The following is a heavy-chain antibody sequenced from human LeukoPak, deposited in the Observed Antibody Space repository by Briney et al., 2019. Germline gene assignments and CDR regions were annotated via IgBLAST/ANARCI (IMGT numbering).Heavy chain of an antibody. CDR2: ISFDGSNI. J-gene: IGHJ5*01. CDR3: AKEAAAAGNWFGS. CDR1: GFSFSNFG. V-gene: IGHV3-30*18. D-gene: IGHD6-25*01. Sequence: PGGSLRLSCAASGFSFSNFGMHWVRQAPGKGLEWVALISFDGSNIYYGDAVKGRFTISRDTSKNTLYPQMNSLRAEDTAVYYCAKEAAAAGNWFGSWGQGTLVTVSS.